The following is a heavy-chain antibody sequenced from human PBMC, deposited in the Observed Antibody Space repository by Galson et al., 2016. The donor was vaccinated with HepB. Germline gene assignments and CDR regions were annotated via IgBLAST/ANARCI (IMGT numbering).Heavy chain of an antibody. Sequence: SLRLSCAASGFTFSSYAMNWVRQAPGKGLEWVSAISGTGGSTYYGDSVKGRFTISRDNSKNTVFLRVDSLRGEDTAVYYCAKPYGYSYGSYAFDIWGQGTMVTVSS. V-gene: IGHV3-23*01. CDR2: ISGTGGST. D-gene: IGHD5-18*01. J-gene: IGHJ3*02. CDR1: GFTFSSYA. CDR3: AKPYGYSYGSYAFDI.